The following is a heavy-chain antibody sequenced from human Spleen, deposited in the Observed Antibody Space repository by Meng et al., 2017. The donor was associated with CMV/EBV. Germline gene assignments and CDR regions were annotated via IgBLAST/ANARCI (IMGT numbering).Heavy chain of an antibody. CDR2: ITGGGTT. D-gene: IGHD3-3*01. V-gene: IGHV3-23*01. J-gene: IGHJ4*02. CDR3: ARLLEWLLSAFDS. CDR1: GFTFSTYD. Sequence: GESLKISCAASGFTFSTYDMSWVRQAPGKGLEWVATITGGGTTHYADSVRGRCTISRDNSNNTLYLQMNSLRAEDTAVYFCARLLEWLLSAFDSWGQGAPVTVSS.